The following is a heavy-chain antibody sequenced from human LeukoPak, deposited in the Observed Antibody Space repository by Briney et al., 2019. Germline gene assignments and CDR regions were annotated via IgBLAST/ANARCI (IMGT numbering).Heavy chain of an antibody. Sequence: GGSLRLSCAASGFTFSSFAMGWVRQAPGKGLEWVSVISGSGDSTYYADSVKGRFTISRDNSKNTLHLQMDSLRVEDTAVYCCAKESPDFDYWGQGTLVTVSS. CDR3: AKESPDFDY. J-gene: IGHJ4*02. V-gene: IGHV3-23*01. CDR2: ISGSGDST. CDR1: GFTFSSFA.